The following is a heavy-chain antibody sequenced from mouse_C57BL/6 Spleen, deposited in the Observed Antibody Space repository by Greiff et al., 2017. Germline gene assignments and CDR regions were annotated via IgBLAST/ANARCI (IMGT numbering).Heavy chain of an antibody. Sequence: EVQLQQSGPELVQPGASVKISCKASGYSFTDYNMNWVKQSNGKSLEWIGVINPNYGITSYNQKFKGKATLTVDQSSSTAYMQLNSLTSEDSAVYYCESDYCGSSPFDYWGQGTTLTVSS. J-gene: IGHJ2*01. CDR1: GYSFTDYN. V-gene: IGHV1-39*01. CDR3: ESDYCGSSPFDY. D-gene: IGHD1-1*01. CDR2: INPNYGIT.